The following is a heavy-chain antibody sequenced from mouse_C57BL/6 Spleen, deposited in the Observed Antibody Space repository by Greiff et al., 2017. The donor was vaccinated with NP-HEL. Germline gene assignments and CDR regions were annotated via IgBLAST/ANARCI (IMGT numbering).Heavy chain of an antibody. CDR1: GYTFTSYW. Sequence: QVQLQQPGAELVRPGSSVKLSCKASGYTFTSYWMDWVKQRPGQGLEWIGNIYPSDSETHYNQKFKDKATLTVDKSSSTAYMQLSSLTSEDSAVYYCAREEITTFFDYWGQGTTLTVSS. J-gene: IGHJ2*01. CDR2: IYPSDSET. V-gene: IGHV1-61*01. CDR3: AREEITTFFDY. D-gene: IGHD1-1*01.